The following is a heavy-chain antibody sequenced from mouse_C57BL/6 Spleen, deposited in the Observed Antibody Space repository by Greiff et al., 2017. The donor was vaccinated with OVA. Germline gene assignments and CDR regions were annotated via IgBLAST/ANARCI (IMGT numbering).Heavy chain of an antibody. CDR3: ARRGSLRGDY. CDR1: GYTFTDYY. Sequence: VQLQQSGPVLVKPGASVKMSCKASGYTFTDYYMNWVKQSHGKSLEWIGVINPYNGGTSYNQKFKGKATLTVDKSSSTAYMELNSLTSEDSAVYYCARRGSLRGDYWGQGTTLTVSS. J-gene: IGHJ2*01. CDR2: INPYNGGT. D-gene: IGHD3-2*02. V-gene: IGHV1-19*01.